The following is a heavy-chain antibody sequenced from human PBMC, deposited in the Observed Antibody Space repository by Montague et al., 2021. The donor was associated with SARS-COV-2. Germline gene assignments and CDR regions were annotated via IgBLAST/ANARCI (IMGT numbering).Heavy chain of an antibody. CDR1: GDSITNHY. V-gene: IGHV4-4*07. Sequence: SETLSLTCSVSGDSITNHYWSWIRHPAGKRLEWIGRMHFTGKTNFSPFFSSRLTMSADTSKNQFSLKLTSVTAAETAIYFCARDRFDFGAGRQGTIDFWGQGTLVTVSS. J-gene: IGHJ4*02. D-gene: IGHD3-10*01. CDR2: MHFTGKT. CDR3: ARDRFDFGAGRQGTIDF.